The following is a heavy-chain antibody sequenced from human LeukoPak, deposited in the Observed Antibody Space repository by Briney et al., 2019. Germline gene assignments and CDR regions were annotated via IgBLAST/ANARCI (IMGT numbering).Heavy chain of an antibody. CDR2: INAGNGNT. CDR1: GYTFTSYA. V-gene: IGHV1-3*01. J-gene: IGHJ4*02. CDR3: ARGRGYSSGWYQCEDY. Sequence: ASVKVSCKAFGYTFTSYAMHWVRQAPGQRLEWMGWINAGNGNTKYSQKFQGRVTITRDTSASTAYMELSSLRSEDTAVYYCARGRGYSSGWYQCEDYWGQGTLVTVSS. D-gene: IGHD6-19*01.